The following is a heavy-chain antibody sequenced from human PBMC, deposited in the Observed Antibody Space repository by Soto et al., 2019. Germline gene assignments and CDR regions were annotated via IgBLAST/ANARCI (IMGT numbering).Heavy chain of an antibody. CDR3: ARAPRGNYGYPPYFDY. V-gene: IGHV4-59*01. CDR1: GGSLSSYY. J-gene: IGHJ4*02. Sequence: SDTLSLTCTVSGGSLSSYYWSWIRQPPGKGLEWIGYIYYSGSTNYNPSLKSRVTISVDTSKNQFSLKLSSVTAADTAVYYCARAPRGNYGYPPYFDYWGQGTLDTVSS. CDR2: IYYSGST. D-gene: IGHD3-10*01.